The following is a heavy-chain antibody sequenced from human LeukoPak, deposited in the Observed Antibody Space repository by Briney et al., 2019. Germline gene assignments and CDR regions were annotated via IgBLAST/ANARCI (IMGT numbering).Heavy chain of an antibody. J-gene: IGHJ1*01. V-gene: IGHV1-24*01. CDR3: ATQQLVRFVLRFQH. CDR1: GYTLTELS. D-gene: IGHD6-13*01. Sequence: GASVKVSCKVPGYTLTELSMHWVRQAPGKGLEWMGRFDPEDGETIYAQKFQGRVTMTEDTSTNTAYMELSSLRSEDTAVYYCATQQLVRFVLRFQHWGQGTLVTVSS. CDR2: FDPEDGET.